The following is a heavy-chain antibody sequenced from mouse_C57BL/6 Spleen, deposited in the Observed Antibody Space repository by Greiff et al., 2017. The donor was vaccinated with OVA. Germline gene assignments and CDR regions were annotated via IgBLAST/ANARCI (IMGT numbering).Heavy chain of an antibody. V-gene: IGHV1-76*01. CDR2: IYPGSGNT. CDR1: GYTFTDSY. CDR3: ARGVTTGGGDY. D-gene: IGHD2-3*01. J-gene: IGHJ2*01. Sequence: QVQLQQSGAELVRPGASVKLSCKASGYTFTDSYINWVKQRPGQGLEWIARIYPGSGNTYYNENFKGKATLTAEKSSSTAYMQLSSLTSEDSAVYFCARGVTTGGGDYWGQGTTLTVSS.